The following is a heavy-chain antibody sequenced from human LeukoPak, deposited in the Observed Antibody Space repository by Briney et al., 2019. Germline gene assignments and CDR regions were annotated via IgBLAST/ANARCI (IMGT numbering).Heavy chain of an antibody. CDR1: GGTFSSYA. CDR2: IIPIFGTA. J-gene: IGHJ2*01. D-gene: IGHD3-10*01. V-gene: IGHV1-69*13. CDR3: ARDRRLLWFGERPPTGWYFDL. Sequence: SVKVSCKASGGTFSSYAISWVRQAPGQGLEWMGGIIPIFGTANYAQKFQGRVTITADESTSTAYMELSSLRSEDTAVYYCARDRRLLWFGERPPTGWYFDLWGQGTLVTVSS.